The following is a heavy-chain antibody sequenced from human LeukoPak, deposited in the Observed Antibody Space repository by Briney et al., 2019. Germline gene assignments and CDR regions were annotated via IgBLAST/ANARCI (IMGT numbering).Heavy chain of an antibody. CDR1: GFTFSSYG. CDR2: IWYDGSNK. CDR3: AKDIMIFGVVTAVDY. Sequence: GGSLRLSCAASGFTFSSYGMHWVRQAPGKGLEWVAVIWYDGSNKYYADSVKGRFTISRDNSKNTLYLQMNSLRAEDTAVYYCAKDIMIFGVVTAVDYWGQGTLVTVSS. J-gene: IGHJ4*02. D-gene: IGHD3-3*01. V-gene: IGHV3-33*06.